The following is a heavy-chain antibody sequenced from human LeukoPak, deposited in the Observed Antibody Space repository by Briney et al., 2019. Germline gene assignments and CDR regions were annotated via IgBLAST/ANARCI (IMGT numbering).Heavy chain of an antibody. Sequence: GGSLRLSCAASGFTFSSYSMNWVRQAPGKGLEWVSYITSSSSTIYYADSVKGRFTISRDNAKNSLYLQMNGLRAEDTAVYYCARDRRDGLDYWGQGTLVTVSS. CDR3: ARDRRDGLDY. CDR2: ITSSSSTI. J-gene: IGHJ4*02. CDR1: GFTFSSYS. D-gene: IGHD5-24*01. V-gene: IGHV3-48*01.